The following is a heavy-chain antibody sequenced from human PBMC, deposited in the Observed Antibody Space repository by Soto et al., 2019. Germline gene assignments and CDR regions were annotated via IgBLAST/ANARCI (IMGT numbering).Heavy chain of an antibody. V-gene: IGHV3-15*01. CDR3: TTPTGYSSGWYYYYYYMDV. CDR1: GFTFSNAW. Sequence: PGGSLRLSCAASGFTFSNAWMSWFRQAPGKGLEWVGRIKSKTDGGTTDYAAPVKGRFTISRDDSKNTLYLQMNSLKTEDTAVYYCTTPTGYSSGWYYYYYYMDVWGKGTKVTVSS. CDR2: IKSKTDGGTT. J-gene: IGHJ6*03. D-gene: IGHD6-19*01.